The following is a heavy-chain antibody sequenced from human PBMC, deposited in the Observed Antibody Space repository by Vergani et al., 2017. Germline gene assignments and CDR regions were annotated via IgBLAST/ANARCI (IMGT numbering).Heavy chain of an antibody. V-gene: IGHV1-46*01. D-gene: IGHD2-2*01. J-gene: IGHJ5*02. Sequence: QVQLVQSGAEVKKPGASVKVSCKASGYTFTSYYMHWVRQAPGRGLEWMGIINPSGGSTSYAQKFQGRVTMTRDTSTSTVYMELSSLRSEDTAVYYCARDSRYCSSTSCYVGRDWFDPWGQGTLVTVSS. CDR1: GYTFTSYY. CDR3: ARDSRYCSSTSCYVGRDWFDP. CDR2: INPSGGST.